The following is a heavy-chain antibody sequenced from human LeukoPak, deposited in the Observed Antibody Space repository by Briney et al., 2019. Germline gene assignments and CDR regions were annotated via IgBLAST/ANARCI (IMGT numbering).Heavy chain of an antibody. CDR3: AKDMGAGMAFYYGMDV. CDR1: GFTFDDYA. CDR2: ISWNSGSI. D-gene: IGHD1-26*01. Sequence: TGGSLRLSCAASGFTFDDYAMHWVRQAPGKGLEWVSGISWNSGSIGYADSVKGRFTISRDNAKNSLYLQMNSLRAEDTALYYCAKDMGAGMAFYYGMDVWGQGTTVTVSS. J-gene: IGHJ6*02. V-gene: IGHV3-9*01.